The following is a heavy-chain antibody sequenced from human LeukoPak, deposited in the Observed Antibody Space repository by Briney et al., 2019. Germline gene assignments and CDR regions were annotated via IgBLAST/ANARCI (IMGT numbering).Heavy chain of an antibody. Sequence: GSLRLSCAASGFTFSSYAMNWVRQAPGKGLEWVSTISGSDSSTYYTDSVKGRFTISRDNSKNTLYLQMNSLRAEDTAVYYCVKGASPYYYGSGSYYNWYFDLWGRGTLVTVSS. CDR2: ISGSDSST. CDR1: GFTFSSYA. CDR3: VKGASPYYYGSGSYYNWYFDL. D-gene: IGHD3-10*01. V-gene: IGHV3-23*01. J-gene: IGHJ2*01.